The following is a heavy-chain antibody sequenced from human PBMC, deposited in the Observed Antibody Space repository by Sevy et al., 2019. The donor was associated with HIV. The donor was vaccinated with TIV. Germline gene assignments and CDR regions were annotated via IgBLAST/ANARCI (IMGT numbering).Heavy chain of an antibody. CDR3: ARDHNEITFMVRGVIKYFDY. V-gene: IGHV3-7*03. J-gene: IGHJ4*02. CDR2: IKQDGSEK. D-gene: IGHD3-10*01. CDR1: GFTFSSYW. Sequence: GGSLRLSCAASGFTFSSYWMSWVRQAPGKGVEWVANIKQDGSEKYYVDSVKGRFTISRDNAKNSLYLQMNSLRAEDTAVYYCARDHNEITFMVRGVIKYFDYWGQGTLVTVSS.